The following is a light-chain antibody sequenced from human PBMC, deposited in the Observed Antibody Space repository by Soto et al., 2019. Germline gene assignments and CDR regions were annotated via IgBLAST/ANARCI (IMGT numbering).Light chain of an antibody. CDR2: AAS. J-gene: IGKJ1*01. CDR3: QQYGSSPPWT. V-gene: IGKV3-20*01. Sequence: EIVLTQSPGTLSLSPGERATLSCRASQSVSNNYLAWYQQKPGQTPRLLIYAASSRISGIADRFSGSGSGTDFTLTISRLEPEDFAVYYCQQYGSSPPWTFGQWTKVDIK. CDR1: QSVSNNY.